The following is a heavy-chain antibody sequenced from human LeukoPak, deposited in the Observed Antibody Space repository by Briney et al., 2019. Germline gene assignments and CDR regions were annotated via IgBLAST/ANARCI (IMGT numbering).Heavy chain of an antibody. CDR1: DDSISSNAYY. Sequence: PSETLSLTCTVSDDSISSNAYYWGWIRQPPGKGLEWIGYYSGSTYYNPSLKSRVTISVDTSKNHFSLKLSSVTAADTAVYYCAREGSSYDSSTNDAFDIWGQGTMVTVSS. D-gene: IGHD3-22*01. J-gene: IGHJ3*02. V-gene: IGHV4-39*07. CDR3: AREGSSYDSSTNDAFDI. CDR2: YSGST.